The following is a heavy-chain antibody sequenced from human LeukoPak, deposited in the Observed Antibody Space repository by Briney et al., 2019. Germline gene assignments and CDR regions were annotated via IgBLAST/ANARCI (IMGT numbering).Heavy chain of an antibody. J-gene: IGHJ4*02. CDR1: GFTASSNY. Sequence: GGSLRLSCAASGFTASSNYMSWIRQAPGKGLEWVANIKTDGSQIYYVDSVKGRFTISRDNAKNSLYLQMNSLRAEDTAVYYCARDLNWETYWGQGTLVSVSS. CDR3: ARDLNWETY. CDR2: IKTDGSQI. D-gene: IGHD7-27*01. V-gene: IGHV3-7*01.